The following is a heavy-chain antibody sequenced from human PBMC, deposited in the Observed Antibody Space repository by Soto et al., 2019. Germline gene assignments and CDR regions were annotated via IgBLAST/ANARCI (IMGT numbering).Heavy chain of an antibody. V-gene: IGHV3-11*01. Sequence: PGGSLRLSCAASGFTFSDYYMSWIRQAPGKGLEWVSYISSSGSTIYYADSVKGRFTISRDNAKNSLYLQMNSLRAEDTAVSYRARLQSWPQTPAYGLDVWGQGTTATVSS. J-gene: IGHJ6*02. CDR2: ISSSGSTI. CDR3: ARLQSWPQTPAYGLDV. CDR1: GFTFSDYY.